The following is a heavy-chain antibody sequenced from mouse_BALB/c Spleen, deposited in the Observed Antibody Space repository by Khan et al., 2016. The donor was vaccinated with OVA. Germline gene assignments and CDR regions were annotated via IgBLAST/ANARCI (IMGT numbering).Heavy chain of an antibody. CDR3: ILSRYGSMAY. CDR2: INPNNGDA. J-gene: IGHJ4*01. V-gene: IGHV1S81*02. Sequence: QVQLQQSGAELVKPGASVTLSCKASGYTFTSYYMYWVKQRPGQGLEWIGVINPNNGDANFNEKFKNKATLTVDKSSNTAFMQLSSLTSEDSAVCDCILSRYGSMAYWGQGTSVTV. D-gene: IGHD2-2*01. CDR1: GYTFTSYY.